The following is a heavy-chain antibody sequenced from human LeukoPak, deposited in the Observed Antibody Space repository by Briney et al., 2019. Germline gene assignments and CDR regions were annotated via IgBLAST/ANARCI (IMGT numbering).Heavy chain of an antibody. J-gene: IGHJ4*02. CDR2: INPSGGST. CDR1: GYTFTSYY. Sequence: GASVKVSCKASGYTFTSYYMHWARQAPGQGLEWMGIINPSGGSTSYAQKFQGRVTMTRDMSTSTVYMELSSLRSEDTAVYYCARGYSSGWVLDYWGQGTLVTVSS. D-gene: IGHD6-19*01. V-gene: IGHV1-46*01. CDR3: ARGYSSGWVLDY.